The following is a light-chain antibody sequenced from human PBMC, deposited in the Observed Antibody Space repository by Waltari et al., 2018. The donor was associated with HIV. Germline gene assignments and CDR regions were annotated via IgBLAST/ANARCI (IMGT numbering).Light chain of an antibody. CDR1: QSVLISN. CDR3: QQYDTSPWT. CDR2: GTS. Sequence: EIVLTQSPGTLSLSPGRRATLSCRASQSVLISNLAWYQQKFGQAPRLLVFGTSNRAYGVPDRFISSGSGTDFTLTINRLEPEDSAVYYCQQYDTSPWTFGPGTTVQIK. J-gene: IGKJ1*01. V-gene: IGKV3-20*01.